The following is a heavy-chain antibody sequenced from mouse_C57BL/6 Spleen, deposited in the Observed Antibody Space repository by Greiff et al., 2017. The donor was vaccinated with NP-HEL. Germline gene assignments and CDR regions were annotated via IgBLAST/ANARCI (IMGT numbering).Heavy chain of an antibody. J-gene: IGHJ2*01. V-gene: IGHV5-17*01. CDR1: GFTFSDYG. CDR2: ISSGSSTI. CDR3: ARRPYDYDYFDY. Sequence: EVMLVESGGGLVKPGGSLKLSCAASGFTFSDYGMHWVRQAPEKGLEWVAYISSGSSTIYYADTVKGRFTISRDNAKNTLFLQMPSLRSEDTAMYYCARRPYDYDYFDYWGQGTTLTVSS. D-gene: IGHD2-4*01.